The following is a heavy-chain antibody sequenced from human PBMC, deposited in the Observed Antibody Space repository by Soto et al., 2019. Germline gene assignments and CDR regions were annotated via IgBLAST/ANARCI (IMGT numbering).Heavy chain of an antibody. CDR3: AHSRGDPSPYYYYGMDV. D-gene: IGHD2-21*02. V-gene: IGHV2-5*01. J-gene: IGHJ6*02. CDR2: IYWNDDK. Sequence: KGSGPNAGEPTQTLTLTCTFSGFSLSTSGVGVGWIRQPPGKALEWLALIYWNDDKRYSPSLKSRLTITKDTSKNQVVLTMTNMDPVDTATYYCAHSRGDPSPYYYYGMDVWGQGTTVTVSS. CDR1: GFSLSTSGVG.